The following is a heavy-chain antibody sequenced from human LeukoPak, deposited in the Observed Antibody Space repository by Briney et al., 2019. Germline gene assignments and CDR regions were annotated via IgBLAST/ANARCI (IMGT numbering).Heavy chain of an antibody. V-gene: IGHV4-59*01. CDR3: ARGNGDDFWSGYYLYYFDY. CDR1: GGSISSYY. Sequence: SETLPLTCTVSGGSISSYYWSWIRQPPGKGLEWIGYIYYSGSTNYNPSLKSRVTISVDTSKNQFSLKLSSVTAADTAVYYCARGNGDDFWSGYYLYYFDYWGQGTLVTVSS. D-gene: IGHD3-3*01. J-gene: IGHJ4*02. CDR2: IYYSGST.